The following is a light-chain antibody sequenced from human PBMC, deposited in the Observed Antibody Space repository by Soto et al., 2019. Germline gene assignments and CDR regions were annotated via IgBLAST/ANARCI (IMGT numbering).Light chain of an antibody. CDR1: QSVSSN. CDR2: GAT. CDR3: QQYNNWKT. J-gene: IGKJ1*01. V-gene: IGKV3-15*01. Sequence: EIVMTQSPATLSVSPGERATLSCRASQSVSSNLAWYQQKPGQAPRHLIYGATTRATGIPGRFSGSGSGTEFTLTISSLQSEDTAVYYCQQYNNWKTFGQGTKVEIK.